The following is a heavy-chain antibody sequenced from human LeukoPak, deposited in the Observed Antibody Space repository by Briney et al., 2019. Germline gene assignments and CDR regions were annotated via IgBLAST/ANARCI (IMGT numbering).Heavy chain of an antibody. V-gene: IGHV4-59*01. CDR1: GGSIGSYY. CDR2: IVYTGRT. D-gene: IGHD3-10*01. Sequence: PSETLSLTCTVSGGSIGSYYWSWVRQPPEKGLEWIGNIVYTGRTNYNPSLKSRVTISIDTSKNQFSLRLNSVTAADTAVYYCARDSWWDGSKTFSNWFGPWRLGTLGTVSS. CDR3: ARDSWWDGSKTFSNWFGP. J-gene: IGHJ5*02.